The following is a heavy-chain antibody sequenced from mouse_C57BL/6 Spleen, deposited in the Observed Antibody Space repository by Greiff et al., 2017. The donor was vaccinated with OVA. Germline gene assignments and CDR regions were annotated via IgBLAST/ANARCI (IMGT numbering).Heavy chain of an antibody. Sequence: VQLQQPGAELVRPGSSVKLSCKASGYTFTSYWMDWVKQRPGQGLEWIGNIYPSDSETHYNQKFKDKATLTVDKSSSTAYMQLSSLTSADSAVYYCASEDYGTSFAYWGQGTLVTVSA. D-gene: IGHD1-1*01. J-gene: IGHJ3*01. CDR2: IYPSDSET. CDR1: GYTFTSYW. CDR3: ASEDYGTSFAY. V-gene: IGHV1-61*01.